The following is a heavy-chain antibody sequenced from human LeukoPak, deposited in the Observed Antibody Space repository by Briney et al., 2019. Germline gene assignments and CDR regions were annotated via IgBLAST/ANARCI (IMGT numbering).Heavy chain of an antibody. CDR2: ISGSGGST. Sequence: GGSLRLSCAASGFTFSSYAMSWVRQAPGKGLEWVSAISGSGGSTYYADSVKGRFTISRDNSKNTLYLQMSSPRAEDTAVYYCARRNDFGAFDIWGQGTMVTVSS. D-gene: IGHD4/OR15-4a*01. J-gene: IGHJ3*02. V-gene: IGHV3-23*01. CDR3: ARRNDFGAFDI. CDR1: GFTFSSYA.